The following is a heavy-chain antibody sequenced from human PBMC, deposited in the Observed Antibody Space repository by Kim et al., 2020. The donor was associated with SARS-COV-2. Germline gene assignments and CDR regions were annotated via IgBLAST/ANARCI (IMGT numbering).Heavy chain of an antibody. Sequence: SETLSLTCTVSGVSIRSNYWSWIRQSPGKGLEWIAYIYNGTYTSTKYNPSLRSRVTISLDMSNSQFSLKLSSVTAADTALYFCARHSYFLFDPWGRGTLV. CDR3: ARHSYFLFDP. D-gene: IGHD3-10*01. CDR1: GVSIRSNY. J-gene: IGHJ5*02. V-gene: IGHV4-59*08. CDR2: IYNGTYTST.